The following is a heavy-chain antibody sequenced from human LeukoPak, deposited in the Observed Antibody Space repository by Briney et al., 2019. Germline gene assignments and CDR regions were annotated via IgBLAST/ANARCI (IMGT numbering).Heavy chain of an antibody. CDR3: ARVELGCSGGSCTDYYYGMDV. D-gene: IGHD2-15*01. CDR1: GGSISSSSYY. CDR2: IYYSGST. Sequence: PSETLSLTCTVSGGSISSSSYYWSWIRQPPGKGLEWIGYIYYSGSTNYNPSLKSRVTISVDTSKNQFSLKLSSVTAADTAVYYCARVELGCSGGSCTDYYYGMDVWGQGTTVTVSS. V-gene: IGHV4-61*01. J-gene: IGHJ6*02.